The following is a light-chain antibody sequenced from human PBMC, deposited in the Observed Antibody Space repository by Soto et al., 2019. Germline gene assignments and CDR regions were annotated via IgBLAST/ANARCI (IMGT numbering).Light chain of an antibody. CDR1: QSVGSN. J-gene: IGKJ1*01. CDR2: GAS. Sequence: IVMTQSPGTLSVSPGERATLSCRASQSVGSNSAWYQQKPGQAPRLLIYGASTRATGIPARFSGSGSGTEFTLTISSLQSEDFAVYYCQQYENWPRTFAQVTNVDIK. CDR3: QQYENWPRT. V-gene: IGKV3-15*01.